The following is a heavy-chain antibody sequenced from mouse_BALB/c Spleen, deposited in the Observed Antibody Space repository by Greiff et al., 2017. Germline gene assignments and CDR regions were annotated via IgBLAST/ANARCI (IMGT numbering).Heavy chain of an antibody. CDR1: GYTFTSYW. CDR3: ARPNWAFDY. J-gene: IGHJ2*01. D-gene: IGHD4-1*01. V-gene: IGHV1-7*01. CDR2: INPSTGYT. Sequence: QVQLQQSGAELAKPGASVKMSCKASGYTFTSYWMHWVKQRPGQGLEWIGYINPSTGYTEYNQKFKDKATLTADKSSSTAYMQLSSLTSEDSAVYYCARPNWAFDYWGQGTTLTVSS.